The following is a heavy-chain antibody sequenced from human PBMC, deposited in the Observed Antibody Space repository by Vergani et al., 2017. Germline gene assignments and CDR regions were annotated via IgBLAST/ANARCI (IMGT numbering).Heavy chain of an antibody. CDR2: IYSGGST. V-gene: IGHV3-53*01. CDR1: GFTVSSNY. CDR3: ARSKGVYGSGSYSLDY. Sequence: EVQLVESGGGLIQPGGSLRLSCAASGFTVSSNYMSWVRQAPGKGLEWVSVIYSGGSTYYADSVKGRFTISRDNSKNTLYLQMNSLRAEDTAVYYCARSKGVYGSGSYSLDYWGQGTLVTVSS. D-gene: IGHD3-10*01. J-gene: IGHJ4*02.